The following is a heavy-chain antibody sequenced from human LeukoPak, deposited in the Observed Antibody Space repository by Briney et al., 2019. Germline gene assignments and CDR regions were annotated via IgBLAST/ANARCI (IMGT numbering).Heavy chain of an antibody. V-gene: IGHV3-23*01. D-gene: IGHD6-19*01. CDR3: AKDRGSGWYQPIDY. CDR2: ISGSGGST. Sequence: GSLRLSCAASGFIFSSYAMSWVRQAPGKGLEWVSGISGSGGSTYYADSVKGRFTISRDNSKNTLYLQMNSLRAEDTAVYYCAKDRGSGWYQPIDYWGQGTLVTVSS. J-gene: IGHJ4*02. CDR1: GFIFSSYA.